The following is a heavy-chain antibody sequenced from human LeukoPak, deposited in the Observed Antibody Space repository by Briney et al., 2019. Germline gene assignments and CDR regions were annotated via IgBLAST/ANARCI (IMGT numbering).Heavy chain of an antibody. D-gene: IGHD5-24*01. J-gene: IGHJ5*02. CDR1: GYSFTNYG. V-gene: IGHV1-18*01. CDR3: ARGRSWGVEKATINHWFDP. Sequence: ASVKVSCKTSGYSFTNYGITWVRQAPGQGLEWMGWINPNSGGTNYAQKFQGRVTMTRDTSTSTAYMELRSLRSDDTAVYYCARGRSWGVEKATINHWFDPWGQGTLVTVSS. CDR2: INPNSGGT.